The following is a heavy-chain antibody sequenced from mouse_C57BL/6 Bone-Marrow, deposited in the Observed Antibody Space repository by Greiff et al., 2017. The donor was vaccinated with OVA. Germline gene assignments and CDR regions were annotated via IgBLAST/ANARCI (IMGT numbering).Heavy chain of an antibody. D-gene: IGHD2-3*01. CDR2: INPNYGTT. CDR1: GYSFTDYN. J-gene: IGHJ3*01. CDR3: ARGLGKFYDGYYGAY. Sequence: EVKLMESGPELVKPGASVKISCKASGYSFTDYNMNWVKQSNGKSLEWIGVINPNYGTTSYNQKFKGKATLTVDQSSSTAYMQLNSLTSEDSAVYYCARGLGKFYDGYYGAYWGQGTLVTVSA. V-gene: IGHV1-39*01.